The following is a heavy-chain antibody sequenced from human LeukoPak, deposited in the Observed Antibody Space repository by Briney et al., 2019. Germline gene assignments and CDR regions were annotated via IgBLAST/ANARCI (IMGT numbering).Heavy chain of an antibody. CDR2: MNPNSGNT. V-gene: IGHV1-8*01. J-gene: IGHJ3*02. CDR1: GYTFTSYD. D-gene: IGHD3-10*01. CDR3: ARGDGGSMVRGVIGAFDI. Sequence: ASVTVSCKASGYTFTSYDINWVRQAPGQGLEWMGWMNPNSGNTGYAQKFRGRVTMTRNTSISTAYMELSSLRSEDTAVYYCARGDGGSMVRGVIGAFDIWGQGTMVTVSS.